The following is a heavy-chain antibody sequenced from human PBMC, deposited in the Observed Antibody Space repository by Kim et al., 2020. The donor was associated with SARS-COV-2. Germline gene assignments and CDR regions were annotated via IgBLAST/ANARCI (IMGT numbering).Heavy chain of an antibody. Sequence: GGSLRLSCAASGFTFDDYGLSWVRQAPGKGLEWVSGTNWNGGSTGYADSVKGRFTISRDNAKNSLYLQMNSLRAEDTALYYCARQGSFYDSSGSYDQSMDVWGQGPTVTVSS. CDR3: ARQGSFYDSSGSYDQSMDV. CDR1: GFTFDDYG. V-gene: IGHV3-20*04. J-gene: IGHJ6*02. CDR2: TNWNGGST. D-gene: IGHD3-22*01.